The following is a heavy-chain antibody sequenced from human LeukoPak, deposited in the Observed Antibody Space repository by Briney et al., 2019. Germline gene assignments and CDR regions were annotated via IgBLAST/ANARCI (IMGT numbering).Heavy chain of an antibody. CDR1: GGSISSSSYY. V-gene: IGHV4-39*01. CDR2: IYYSGST. D-gene: IGHD3-22*01. J-gene: IGHJ4*02. Sequence: PSETLSLTCTVSGGSISSSSYYWGWVRQPPGKGLEWIGSIYYSGSTYYNPSLKSRVTISADTSKNQFSLKLSSVTAADTAVYYCARQVQDYYDSSGSPYYFDYWGQGTLVTVSS. CDR3: ARQVQDYYDSSGSPYYFDY.